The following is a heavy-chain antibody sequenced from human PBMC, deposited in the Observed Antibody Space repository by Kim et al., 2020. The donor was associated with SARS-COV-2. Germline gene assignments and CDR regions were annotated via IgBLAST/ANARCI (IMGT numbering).Heavy chain of an antibody. V-gene: IGHV4-31*03. CDR1: GGSISSGGYY. Sequence: SETLSLTCTVSGGSISSGGYYWSWIRQHPGKGLEWIGYIYYSGSTYYNPPLKSRVTISVDTSKNQFSLRLSSVTAADTAVYYCARVIVGYDILTGYYWYFDLWGRGTLVTVSS. CDR3: ARVIVGYDILTGYYWYFDL. D-gene: IGHD3-9*01. CDR2: IYYSGST. J-gene: IGHJ2*01.